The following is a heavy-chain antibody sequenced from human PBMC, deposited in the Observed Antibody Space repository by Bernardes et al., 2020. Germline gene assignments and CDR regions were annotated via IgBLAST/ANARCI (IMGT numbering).Heavy chain of an antibody. CDR1: GASVSSATYY. CDR2: IYYSGST. D-gene: IGHD2-8*02. Sequence: SETLYVSCTVSGASVSSATYYWSWIRQPPGKGLEWIGYIYYSGSTNYNPSLKSRVTISVDTSKNQFSLKLSSVTAADTAVYYCARVTGPSDYWGQGTLVTVSS. J-gene: IGHJ4*02. V-gene: IGHV4-61*01. CDR3: ARVTGPSDY.